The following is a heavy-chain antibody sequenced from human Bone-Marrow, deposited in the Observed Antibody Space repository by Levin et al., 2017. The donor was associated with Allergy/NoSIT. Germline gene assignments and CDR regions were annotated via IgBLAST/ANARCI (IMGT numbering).Heavy chain of an antibody. CDR1: GFTFSTFG. CDR2: IWYDGSDK. V-gene: IGHV3-33*01. CDR3: AGGATFATPPDY. D-gene: IGHD3-10*01. J-gene: IGHJ4*02. Sequence: GESLKISCAASGFTFSTFGVHWVRQAPGKGLEWVSLIWYDGSDKYYTHSVTGRFTISRDNSKNTLYLQINSLRAEDTAGYYCAGGATFATPPDYWGQGTLVTVSS.